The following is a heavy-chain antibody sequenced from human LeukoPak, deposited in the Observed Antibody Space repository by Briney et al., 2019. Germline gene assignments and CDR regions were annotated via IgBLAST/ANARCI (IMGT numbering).Heavy chain of an antibody. V-gene: IGHV3-23*01. J-gene: IGHJ4*02. CDR3: AKDWASPGHTSAWFPLDH. Sequence: GGSLRLSCAASGFTFRNYAMTWVRQVPGKGLEWVSSISGSGGTTYSADSVKGRFTISRDNSKNTVYLQMNSPRVEDTAIYYCAKDWASPGHTSAWFPLDHWGQGTLVTVSS. CDR1: GFTFRNYA. D-gene: IGHD6-19*01. CDR2: ISGSGGTT.